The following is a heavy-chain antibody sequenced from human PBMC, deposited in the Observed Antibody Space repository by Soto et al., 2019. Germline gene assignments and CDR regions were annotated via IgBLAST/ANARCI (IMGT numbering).Heavy chain of an antibody. CDR2: ISSSSSYI. V-gene: IGHV3-21*01. Sequence: GGSLRVSCAASGFTFSSYGMNWVRQAPGKGLEWVSSISSSSSYIYYADSVKGRFTISRDNAKNSLYLQMNSLRAEDTAVYYCAREDQWAFDYWGQGTLVTVSS. J-gene: IGHJ4*02. D-gene: IGHD1-26*01. CDR1: GFTFSSYG. CDR3: AREDQWAFDY.